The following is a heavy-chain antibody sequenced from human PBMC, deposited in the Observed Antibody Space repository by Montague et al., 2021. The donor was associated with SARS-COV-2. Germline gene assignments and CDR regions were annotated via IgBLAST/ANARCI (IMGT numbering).Heavy chain of an antibody. D-gene: IGHD3-10*01. CDR3: ARGRGILLWFGELLSGGDYYGMDV. Sequence: SETLSLTCAVYGGSFSSYYWSWIRQPPGKGLEWIGVISHSGSTNYNQSLKSRVPISVDTSKNQFSLKLSSVTAADTTVSYCARGRGILLWFGELLSGGDYYGMDVWGQGTTVTVSS. CDR2: ISHSGST. V-gene: IGHV4-34*01. J-gene: IGHJ6*02. CDR1: GGSFSSYY.